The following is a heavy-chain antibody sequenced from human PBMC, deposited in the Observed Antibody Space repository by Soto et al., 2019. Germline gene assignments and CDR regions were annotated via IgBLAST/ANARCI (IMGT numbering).Heavy chain of an antibody. Sequence: ASVKVSCKASGYTFTGYYMHWVRQAPGRGLEWMGWINPNSGGTDYAQKFQGRVTMTRDTSISPAYMELSRLRSDDTAVYYCASSDTTGIAGVGALDIWGQGTMDTVSS. CDR2: INPNSGGT. CDR3: ASSDTTGIAGVGALDI. J-gene: IGHJ3*02. V-gene: IGHV1-2*02. D-gene: IGHD1-1*01. CDR1: GYTFTGYY.